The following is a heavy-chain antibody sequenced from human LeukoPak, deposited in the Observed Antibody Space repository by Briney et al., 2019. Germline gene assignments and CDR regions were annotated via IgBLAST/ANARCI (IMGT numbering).Heavy chain of an antibody. CDR3: ARIAAIVVVPAGFDY. CDR1: SGSLSGYY. V-gene: IGHV4-34*01. CDR2: INRSGSA. D-gene: IGHD2-2*01. Sequence: SETLSLTCAVYSGSLSGYYWSWIRQPPGRGLEWIGEINRSGSANYNPSLKSRVTVSVDTSKNQFSLKLSSVTAADTAVYYCARIAAIVVVPAGFDYWGQGTLVTVSS. J-gene: IGHJ4*02.